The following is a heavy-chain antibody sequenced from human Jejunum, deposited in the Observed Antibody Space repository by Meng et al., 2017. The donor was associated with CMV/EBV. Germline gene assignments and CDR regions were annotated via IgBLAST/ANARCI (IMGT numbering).Heavy chain of an antibody. V-gene: IGHV3-11*01. D-gene: IGHD6-13*01. CDR1: GFTFSDYS. J-gene: IGHJ4*02. CDR2: ISTSGSTI. CDR3: ARRGTSSSWDY. Sequence: CAASGFTFSDYSMSWIRQAPGKGLEWVSYISTSGSTIYYADSVKGRFTISRDNAKNSLYLQMNSLRAEDTAMYYCARRGTSSSWDYWGLGTLVTVSS.